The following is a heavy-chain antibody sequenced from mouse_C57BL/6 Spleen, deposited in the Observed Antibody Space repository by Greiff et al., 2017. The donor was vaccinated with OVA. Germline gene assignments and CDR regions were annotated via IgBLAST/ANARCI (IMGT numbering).Heavy chain of an antibody. Sequence: VKLQQPGAELVMPGASVKLSCKASGYTFTSYWMHWVKQRPGQGLEWIGEIDPSDSYTNYNQKFKGKSTLTVDKSSSTAYMQLSSLTSEDSAVYYCAREGTTVVATRYVDVWGTGTTVTVSS. CDR2: IDPSDSYT. CDR3: AREGTTVVATRYVDV. J-gene: IGHJ1*03. CDR1: GYTFTSYW. D-gene: IGHD1-1*01. V-gene: IGHV1-69*01.